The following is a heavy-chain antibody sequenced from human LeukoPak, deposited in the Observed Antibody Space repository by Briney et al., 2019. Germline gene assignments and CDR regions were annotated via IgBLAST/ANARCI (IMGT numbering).Heavy chain of an antibody. CDR1: GFTFSSFT. V-gene: IGHV3-21*01. CDR2: ISPSSSYI. D-gene: IGHD4-23*01. J-gene: IGHJ5*02. Sequence: GGSLRLSCAASGFTFSSFTVNWVRQAPGKGLEWVSCISPSSSYIYYADSVKGRFTISRDNAKNSLYLQMNSLSAEDTAVYYCARDRGGHHWGQGSLVTVSS. CDR3: ARDRGGHH.